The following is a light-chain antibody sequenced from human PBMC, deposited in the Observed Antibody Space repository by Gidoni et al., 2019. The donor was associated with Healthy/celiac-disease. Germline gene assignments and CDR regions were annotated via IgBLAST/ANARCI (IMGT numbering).Light chain of an antibody. J-gene: IGKJ2*03. CDR3: QQSYSTPRS. CDR1: QSISRY. Sequence: DSDMTQSPSSLSASVGDRVTITYRPSQSISRYLNWYQQKPGKAPKLLIYDASSLQSGVPYRFSGSGSGTDFTLTISSLQPEDFATYYCQQSYSTPRSFGQGTKLEIK. CDR2: DAS. V-gene: IGKV1-39*01.